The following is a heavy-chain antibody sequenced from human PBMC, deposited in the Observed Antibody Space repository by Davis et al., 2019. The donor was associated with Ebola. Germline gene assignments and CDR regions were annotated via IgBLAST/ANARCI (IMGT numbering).Heavy chain of an antibody. J-gene: IGHJ6*02. CDR3: ARGQCRYRPCYYYYGMDV. CDR1: GGSISSYY. V-gene: IGHV4-59*12. D-gene: IGHD1-1*01. CDR2: IYYSGRT. Sequence: SETLSLTCTVSGGSISSYYWSWIRQPPGKGLEWIGDIYYSGRTNYNPSLKSRVTISVDTSKNQFSLKLSSVTAADTALYYCARGQCRYRPCYYYYGMDVWGQGTTVTVSS.